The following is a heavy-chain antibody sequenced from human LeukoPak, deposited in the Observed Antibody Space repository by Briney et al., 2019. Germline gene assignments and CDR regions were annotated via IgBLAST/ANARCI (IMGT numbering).Heavy chain of an antibody. Sequence: PSETLSLTCAVYGGSFSVYYWSWIRQPPGKGLEWIGEINHSGSTNYNPSLKSRVTISVDTSKNQFSLKLSSVTAADTAVYYCARGAPYDSINWLDPWGQGTLVTVSS. V-gene: IGHV4-34*01. CDR1: GGSFSVYY. D-gene: IGHD3-3*01. CDR3: ARGAPYDSINWLDP. J-gene: IGHJ5*02. CDR2: INHSGST.